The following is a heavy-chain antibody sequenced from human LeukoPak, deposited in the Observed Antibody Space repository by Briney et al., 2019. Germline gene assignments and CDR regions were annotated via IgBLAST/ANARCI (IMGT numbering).Heavy chain of an antibody. CDR2: ISGSGDST. CDR1: GFTFSSYA. J-gene: IGHJ4*02. V-gene: IGHV3-23*01. D-gene: IGHD6-6*01. CDR3: AKAGDTSSSPLFLD. Sequence: PGGSLRLSCAASGFTFSSYAMSWVRQAPGKGLEWVSAISGSGDSTYYADSVQGRFTISRDNSKNTLYLQMNSLRAEDTAVYYCAKAGDTSSSPLFLDWGQGTLVTVSS.